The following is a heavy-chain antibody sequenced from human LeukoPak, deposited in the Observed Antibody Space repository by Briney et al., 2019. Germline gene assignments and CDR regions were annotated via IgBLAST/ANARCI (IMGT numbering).Heavy chain of an antibody. CDR1: GYTFTSYG. CDR2: ISAYSGNT. Sequence: APVKVSCKASGYTFTSYGISWVRQAPGQGLEWMGWISAYSGNTNYAQKLQGRVTMTTDTSTSTAYMELRSLRSDDTAVYYCARVPTYCSGGSCYPDNYYFDYWGQGTLVTVSS. J-gene: IGHJ4*02. CDR3: ARVPTYCSGGSCYPDNYYFDY. D-gene: IGHD2-15*01. V-gene: IGHV1-18*04.